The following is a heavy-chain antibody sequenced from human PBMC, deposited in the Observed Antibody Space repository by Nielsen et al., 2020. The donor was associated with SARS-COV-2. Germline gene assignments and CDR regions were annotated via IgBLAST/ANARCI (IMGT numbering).Heavy chain of an antibody. J-gene: IGHJ3*02. CDR3: ARLPAGTISFDI. CDR1: GGSIRNTY. Sequence: SETLSLTCAVSGGSIRNTYWGWIRQPPGKRLEWIAYSDHSWRINYNPSLKSRATISADTSKDQISLKLRSVTAADTAVYYCARLPAGTISFDIWGQGTMVTVSS. V-gene: IGHV4-59*08. CDR2: SDHSWRI. D-gene: IGHD3-3*01.